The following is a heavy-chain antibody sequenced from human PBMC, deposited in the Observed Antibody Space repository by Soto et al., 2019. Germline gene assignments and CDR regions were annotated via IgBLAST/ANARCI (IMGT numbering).Heavy chain of an antibody. D-gene: IGHD2-15*01. J-gene: IGHJ5*02. Sequence: QVQLQESGPGLVKPSETLSLTCTVSGGSISSYSWSWIRQPPGKGLEWIGHIYYRGSTNYNPSLKSRGTISMDTSKSQFSLKLSSVTAADTAVYYCAGGPQGGYCSGGGCYSENDSWGQGTLVTVSS. V-gene: IGHV4-59*01. CDR2: IYYRGST. CDR1: GGSISSYS. CDR3: AGGPQGGYCSGGGCYSENDS.